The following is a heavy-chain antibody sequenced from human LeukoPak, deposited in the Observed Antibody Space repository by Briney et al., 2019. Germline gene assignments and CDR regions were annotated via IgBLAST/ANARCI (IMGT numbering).Heavy chain of an antibody. V-gene: IGHV4-61*01. CDR2: IYYSGST. CDR3: ARASWFALQNWFDP. D-gene: IGHD3-10*01. Sequence: SETLSLTCSVSGYSISSGYYWGWIRQPPGKGLEWIGYIYYSGSTNYNPSLKSRVTISVDTSKNQFSLKLSSVTAADTAVYYCARASWFALQNWFDPWGQGTLVTVSS. CDR1: GYSISSGYY. J-gene: IGHJ5*02.